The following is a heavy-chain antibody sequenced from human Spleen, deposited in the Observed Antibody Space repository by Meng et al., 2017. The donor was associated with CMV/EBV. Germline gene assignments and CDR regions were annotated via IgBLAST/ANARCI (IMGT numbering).Heavy chain of an antibody. Sequence: GGSLRLSCAASGFSVSTNYMGWARQAPGKGLEWVSVVYGSGETYYEDSAKGRLTISRDSSKNSLYLQMNSLRAEDTAVYYCARWGYCSSTSCYTYSDYYYYGMDVWGQGTTVTVSS. CDR2: VYGSGET. CDR3: ARWGYCSSTSCYTYSDYYYYGMDV. CDR1: GFSVSTNY. D-gene: IGHD2-2*02. J-gene: IGHJ6*02. V-gene: IGHV3-66*01.